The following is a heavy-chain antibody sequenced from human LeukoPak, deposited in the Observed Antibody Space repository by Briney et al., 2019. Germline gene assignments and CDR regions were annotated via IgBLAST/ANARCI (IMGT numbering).Heavy chain of an antibody. V-gene: IGHV4-59*01. CDR3: ARAVVTRNNWFDP. CDR2: IYYTGST. J-gene: IGHJ5*02. CDR1: GGSISTYY. D-gene: IGHD4-23*01. Sequence: SETLSLTCTVSGGSISTYYWSWIRQPPGKGLEWIGYIYYTGSTNYNPSLKSRVTISVDTSKNQFSLKLSSVTAADTAVYYCARAVVTRNNWFDPWGQGTLVTVSS.